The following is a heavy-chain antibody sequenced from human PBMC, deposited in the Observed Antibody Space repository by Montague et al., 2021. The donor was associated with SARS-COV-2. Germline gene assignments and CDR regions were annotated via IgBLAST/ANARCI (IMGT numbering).Heavy chain of an antibody. D-gene: IGHD6-13*01. J-gene: IGHJ5*02. Sequence: TLSLTCTVSGGYISSGSNYWSWIRQPAGRGMEWIGRIYASGSTKYNPSLKSRVTISVDTSKNQFSLKVSSVTAADTAVYYCARDLGSSWSYWFDPWGQGTLVTVS. CDR2: IYASGST. CDR1: GGYISSGSNY. V-gene: IGHV4-61*02. CDR3: ARDLGSSWSYWFDP.